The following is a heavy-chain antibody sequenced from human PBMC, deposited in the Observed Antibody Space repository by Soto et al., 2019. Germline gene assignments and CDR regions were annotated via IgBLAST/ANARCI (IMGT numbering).Heavy chain of an antibody. CDR2: IGGSGGST. D-gene: IGHD1-26*01. CDR3: AKVPPYSGSFHLDY. V-gene: IGHV3-23*01. Sequence: PGGSLRLSCAASGFTFSSYAMSWVLQAPGKGLEWVSAIGGSGGSTYYADSVKGRFTISRDNSKNTLYMQMNSLRAEDTAVYYCAKVPPYSGSFHLDYWGQGTLVTVSS. CDR1: GFTFSSYA. J-gene: IGHJ4*02.